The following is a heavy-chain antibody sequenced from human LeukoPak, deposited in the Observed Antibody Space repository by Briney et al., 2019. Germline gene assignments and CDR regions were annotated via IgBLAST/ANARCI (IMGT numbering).Heavy chain of an antibody. Sequence: SETLSLTCTVSGGSISSYYWSWIRQPPGKGLEWIGYIYYSGSTNYNPSLKSRVTISVDTSRNQFSLKLSSVTAADTAVYYCARGTQSVEWLRKRSASFDYWGQGTLVTVSS. CDR1: GGSISSYY. CDR2: IYYSGST. J-gene: IGHJ4*02. CDR3: ARGTQSVEWLRKRSASFDY. D-gene: IGHD5-12*01. V-gene: IGHV4-59*01.